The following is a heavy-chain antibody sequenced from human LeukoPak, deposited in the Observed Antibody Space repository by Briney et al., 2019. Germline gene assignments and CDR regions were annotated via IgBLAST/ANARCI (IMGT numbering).Heavy chain of an antibody. Sequence: SETLSLTCSVYGGSFSGYYWSWIRQPPGKGLAWIGEINHSGSTNYNPSLKCRVTISVDTSKNQFSLKLSSVTAADTAVYYCARGRHSSSWYYFDYWGQGTLVTVSS. D-gene: IGHD6-13*01. J-gene: IGHJ4*02. V-gene: IGHV4-34*01. CDR2: INHSGST. CDR1: GGSFSGYY. CDR3: ARGRHSSSWYYFDY.